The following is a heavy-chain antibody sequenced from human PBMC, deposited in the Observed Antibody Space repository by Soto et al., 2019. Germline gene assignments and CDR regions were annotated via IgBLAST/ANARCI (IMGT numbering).Heavy chain of an antibody. J-gene: IGHJ5*02. CDR3: ARKDKSGYFNWFDP. CDR2: IFPGDSDT. D-gene: IGHD3-22*01. Sequence: PGESLKISCRTSGYRFTSYWIAWVRQMPGKGLESMGIIFPGDSDTRYSPSFQGQVTISADRSTSTVFLQWASLKAADTAVYFCARKDKSGYFNWFDPWGQGALVTVSS. V-gene: IGHV5-51*01. CDR1: GYRFTSYW.